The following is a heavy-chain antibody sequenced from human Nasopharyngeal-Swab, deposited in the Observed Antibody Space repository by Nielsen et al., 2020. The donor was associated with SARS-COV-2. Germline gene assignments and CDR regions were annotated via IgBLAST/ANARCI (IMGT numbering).Heavy chain of an antibody. CDR2: ISSSSSTI. V-gene: IGHV3-48*02. CDR3: ASNDYGDEFVFDY. CDR1: GFTFSSYS. D-gene: IGHD4-17*01. Sequence: GGSLRLSCAASGFTFSSYSMNWVRQAPGKGLEWVSYISSSSSTIYYADSVKDRFTISRDNAKNSLYLQMNSLRDEDTAVYYCASNDYGDEFVFDYWGQGTLVTVSS. J-gene: IGHJ4*02.